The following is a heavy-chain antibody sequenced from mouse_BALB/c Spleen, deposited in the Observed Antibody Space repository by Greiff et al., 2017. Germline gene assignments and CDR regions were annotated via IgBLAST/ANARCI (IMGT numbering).Heavy chain of an antibody. CDR3: ARDDGSSPMDY. Sequence: DVQLVESGGGLVKPGGSLKLSCAASGFTFSSYAMSWVRQTPEKRLEWVASISSGGSTYYPDSVKGRFTISRDNARNILYLQMSSLRSEDTAMYYCARDDGSSPMDYWGQGTSVTVSS. CDR2: ISSGGST. D-gene: IGHD1-1*01. V-gene: IGHV5-6-5*01. CDR1: GFTFSSYA. J-gene: IGHJ4*01.